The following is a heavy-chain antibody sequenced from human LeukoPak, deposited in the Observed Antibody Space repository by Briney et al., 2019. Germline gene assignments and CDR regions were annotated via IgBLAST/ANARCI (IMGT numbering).Heavy chain of an antibody. V-gene: IGHV3-23*01. J-gene: IGHJ4*02. Sequence: GGSLRLSCVVSGFSFGSYPMSWVRQAPGKGLEWVSVISKTGDVTHYADSMKGRFTISRDNIKNTLNLQMNSLRAEDTAIYYCARDSSHYLGSSDYWGQGTLVTVSS. CDR2: ISKTGDVT. CDR3: ARDSSHYLGSSDY. CDR1: GFSFGSYP. D-gene: IGHD6-6*01.